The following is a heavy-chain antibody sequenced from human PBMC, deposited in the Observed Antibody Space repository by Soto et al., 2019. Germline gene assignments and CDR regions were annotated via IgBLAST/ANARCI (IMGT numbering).Heavy chain of an antibody. CDR3: SVTPNCGRDCSAASYWYFDI. CDR1: GLTFGNYA. Sequence: EVQLLESGGGLVQPGGSMRLSCAASGLTFGNYAMSWVRQAPGKGLEWVSAISGDSGRTYYADSVKGRFTISRDNSKNALYLQMNTQRAEDTAVYYLSVTPNCGRDCSAASYWYFDIWGRGTLVTVSS. D-gene: IGHD2-21*02. V-gene: IGHV3-23*01. J-gene: IGHJ2*01. CDR2: ISGDSGRT.